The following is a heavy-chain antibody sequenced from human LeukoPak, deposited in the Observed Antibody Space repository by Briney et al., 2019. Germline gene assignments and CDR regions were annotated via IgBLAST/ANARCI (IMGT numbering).Heavy chain of an antibody. CDR1: GFSFSTYW. D-gene: IGHD3-3*01. Sequence: RSGGSLRLSCAASGFSFSTYWMSWVRQAPGKGLEWVANIKQDGSEKYYVDSVKGRFTISRDNAKNSLYLQMNSLRAEDTAVYYCARDQLLRFLEWLNGHDAFDIWGQGTMVTVSS. CDR2: IKQDGSEK. V-gene: IGHV3-7*01. CDR3: ARDQLLRFLEWLNGHDAFDI. J-gene: IGHJ3*02.